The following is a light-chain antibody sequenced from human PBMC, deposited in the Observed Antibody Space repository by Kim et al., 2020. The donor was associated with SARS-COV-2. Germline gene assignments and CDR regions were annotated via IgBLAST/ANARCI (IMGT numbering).Light chain of an antibody. J-gene: IGKJ4*01. CDR2: ETS. V-gene: IGKV3-11*01. Sequence: LSPRESATLLRRDSQSVGNSLAWFQQKPCHAPTLLLVETSHRATGIPARFSGSGSGTAFTLTISSLEPEDFAVYYCQQRYNWPLTFGGGTKVDIK. CDR3: QQRYNWPLT. CDR1: QSVGNS.